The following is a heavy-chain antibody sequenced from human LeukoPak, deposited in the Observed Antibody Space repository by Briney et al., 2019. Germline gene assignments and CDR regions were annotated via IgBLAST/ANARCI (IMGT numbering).Heavy chain of an antibody. J-gene: IGHJ6*03. D-gene: IGHD6-19*01. CDR1: GYTFTSYG. CDR2: ISAHNGDT. Sequence: ASVKVSCKASGYTFTSYGISWVRQAPGQGLEWMGWISAHNGDTSYEEKLQGRVTMTTDTSTSTAYMELRSLRSDATAVYYCARDKGTVATYYYYYMDVWGKGTTVTVSS. CDR3: ARDKGTVATYYYYYMDV. V-gene: IGHV1-18*01.